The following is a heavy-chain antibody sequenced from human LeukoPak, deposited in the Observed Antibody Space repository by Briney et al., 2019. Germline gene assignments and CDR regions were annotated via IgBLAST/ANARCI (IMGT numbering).Heavy chain of an antibody. CDR2: ISSSGSTI. J-gene: IGHJ6*03. Sequence: PGGSLRLSCAVSGFTFSDYYMSWVRQAPGKGLEWVSYISSSGSTIYYADSVKGRFTISRDNAKNSLYLQMNSLRAEDTAVYYCARSGYCSSTSCYRSPYYYYYYMDVWGKGTTVTVSS. D-gene: IGHD2-2*02. CDR1: GFTFSDYY. V-gene: IGHV3-11*04. CDR3: ARSGYCSSTSCYRSPYYYYYYMDV.